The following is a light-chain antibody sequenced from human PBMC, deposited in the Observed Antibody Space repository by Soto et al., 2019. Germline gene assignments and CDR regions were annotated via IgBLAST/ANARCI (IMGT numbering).Light chain of an antibody. CDR2: DAS. CDR1: QSVSTS. CDR3: QVRDVWPS. J-gene: IGKJ1*01. Sequence: IVLIQSPAILSLSPGERAALSCGASQSVSTSLAWYQHKPGQAPRLFIYDASKRAPGIPARFSGSGSGTDFTLTISSLEPEDFAVYYCQVRDVWPSFGQGTKVDIK. V-gene: IGKV3-11*01.